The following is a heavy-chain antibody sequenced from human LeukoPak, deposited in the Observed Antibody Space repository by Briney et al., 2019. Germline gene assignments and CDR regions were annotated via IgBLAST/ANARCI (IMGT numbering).Heavy chain of an antibody. V-gene: IGHV3-23*01. CDR1: GFTFSSYA. CDR3: AKDRYYGSGSYPYYYNGMDG. D-gene: IGHD3-10*01. Sequence: GGSLRLSCAASGFTFSSYAMSWVRQAPGKGLEWVSAISGSGGSTYYADSVKGRFTISRDNSKNTLYLQMNSLRAEDTAVYYCAKDRYYGSGSYPYYYNGMDGWGQGTTVTVSS. J-gene: IGHJ6*02. CDR2: ISGSGGST.